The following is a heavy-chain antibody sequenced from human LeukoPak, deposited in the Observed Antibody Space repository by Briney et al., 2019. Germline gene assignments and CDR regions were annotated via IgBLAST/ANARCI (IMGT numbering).Heavy chain of an antibody. J-gene: IGHJ4*02. CDR1: GCSISSSSYY. Sequence: TSSETLSLTCTVSGCSISSSSYYWGWIRQPPGKGLEWIGSIYYSGSTYYNPSLKSRVIISVDTSKNQFSLKLSSVTAADTAVYYCARDPSGYFDYWGQGTLVTVSS. V-gene: IGHV4-39*07. CDR3: ARDPSGYFDY. D-gene: IGHD1-14*01. CDR2: IYYSGST.